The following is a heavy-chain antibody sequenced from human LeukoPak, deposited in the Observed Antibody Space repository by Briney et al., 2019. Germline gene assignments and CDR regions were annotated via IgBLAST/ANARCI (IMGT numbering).Heavy chain of an antibody. CDR3: ARGNYDFWSGYGPNYYMDV. J-gene: IGHJ6*03. V-gene: IGHV1-69*06. CDR2: IIPIFGTA. D-gene: IGHD3-3*01. CDR1: GGTFSSYA. Sequence: ASVKVSCKASGGTFSSYAISWVRQAPGQGLEWMGRIIPIFGTANYAQKFQGRVTITADKSTSTAYTELSSLRSEDTAVYYCARGNYDFWSGYGPNYYMDVWGKGTTVTVSS.